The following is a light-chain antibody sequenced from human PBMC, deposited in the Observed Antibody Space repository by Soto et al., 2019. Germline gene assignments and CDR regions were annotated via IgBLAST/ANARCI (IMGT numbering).Light chain of an antibody. V-gene: IGLV2-14*01. Sequence: QSALTQPASVSGSPGQSITISCTGTSSDVGGYNYVSWYQQHPGKAPKLMIYDVSNRPSGVSNRFSGSKSGNTASLTISGLQAEDEAEYYCRSYTSSSTLVVFGGGAKLTVL. CDR2: DVS. J-gene: IGLJ2*01. CDR1: SSDVGGYNY. CDR3: RSYTSSSTLVV.